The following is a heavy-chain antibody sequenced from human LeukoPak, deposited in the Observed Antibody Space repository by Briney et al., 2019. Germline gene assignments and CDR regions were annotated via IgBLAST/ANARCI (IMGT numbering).Heavy chain of an antibody. CDR3: AKDQQVGATRGYYFDY. V-gene: IGHV3-30*18. J-gene: IGHJ4*02. D-gene: IGHD1-26*01. CDR2: ISYDGSNK. Sequence: PGGSLRLSCAASEFTFSSYGMHWVRQAPGKGLEWVAVISYDGSNKYYEDSVKGRFTISRDNSKNTLYLQMNSLRTEDTAVYYCAKDQQVGATRGYYFDYWGQGTLVTVSS. CDR1: EFTFSSYG.